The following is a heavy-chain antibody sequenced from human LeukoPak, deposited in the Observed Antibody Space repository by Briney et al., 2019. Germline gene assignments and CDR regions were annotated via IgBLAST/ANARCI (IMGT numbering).Heavy chain of an antibody. CDR1: GGTFSSYA. D-gene: IGHD6-19*01. CDR2: IIPILGIA. J-gene: IGHJ4*02. CDR3: ARALHSSGILDY. Sequence: SVKVSCKASGGTFSSYAISWVRQAPGQGLEWMGRIIPILGIANYAQKFQGRVTITADKSTSTAYMELSSLRSEDTAVYYCARALHSSGILDYWGQGTLVTVSS. V-gene: IGHV1-69*04.